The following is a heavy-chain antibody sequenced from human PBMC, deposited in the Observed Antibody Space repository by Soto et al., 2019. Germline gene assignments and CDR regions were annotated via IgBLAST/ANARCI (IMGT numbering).Heavy chain of an antibody. D-gene: IGHD4-4*01. CDR3: ARGSTHYNVDV. V-gene: IGHV1-18*04. CDR1: GYTFTNNG. Sequence: ASVKVSCKTSGYTFTNNGINWVRQTPGQGLEWMGWISGYNANTKYAQKFQGRVTLTTDTLTSTAFMELRSLRSDDTAVFYCARGSTHYNVDVWGQGTTVTVSS. CDR2: ISGYNANT. J-gene: IGHJ6*02.